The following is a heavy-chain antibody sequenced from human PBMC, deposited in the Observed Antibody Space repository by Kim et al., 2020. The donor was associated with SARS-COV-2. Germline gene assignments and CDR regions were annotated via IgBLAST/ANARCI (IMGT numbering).Heavy chain of an antibody. J-gene: IGHJ5*02. CDR3: AKVIPQTGDPFNWFDP. CDR2: ITASGGGT. D-gene: IGHD7-27*01. CDR1: GFTFTSYA. Sequence: GGSLRLSCAASGFTFTSYAMTWVRQAPGKGLEWVSAITASGGGTYYADSVKGQFAISRDNSRNTLYLQMNSLRAEDTAIYYCAKVIPQTGDPFNWFDPWGQGTLVTVSS. V-gene: IGHV3-23*01.